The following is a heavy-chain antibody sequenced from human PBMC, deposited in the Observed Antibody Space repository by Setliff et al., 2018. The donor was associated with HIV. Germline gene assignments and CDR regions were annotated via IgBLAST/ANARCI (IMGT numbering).Heavy chain of an antibody. Sequence: GASVKVSCKASGGTFSSYAISWVRQAPGQGLEWMGGIIPILGIANYAQKFQGRVTITADKSTSTAYMELSSLRSEDTAVYYCARDWRLRYFDWLYSGMDVWGQGTTVTVSS. V-gene: IGHV1-69*10. J-gene: IGHJ6*02. CDR1: GGTFSSYA. CDR2: IIPILGIA. D-gene: IGHD3-9*01. CDR3: ARDWRLRYFDWLYSGMDV.